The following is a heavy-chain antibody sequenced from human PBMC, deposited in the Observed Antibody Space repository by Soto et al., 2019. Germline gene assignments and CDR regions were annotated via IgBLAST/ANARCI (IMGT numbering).Heavy chain of an antibody. V-gene: IGHV4-31*03. CDR2: IYYSENT. D-gene: IGHD2-2*01. CDR1: GASISSGGYY. CDR3: ARLVVPAAISNSWFDP. J-gene: IGHJ5*02. Sequence: QVQLQESGPGLVKPSQTLSLTCTVSGASISSGGYYWSWIRQHPGKGLEWIGYIYYSENTFYNPSLKSRVTISVDTSKNQFSLKLNSVTAADTAVYYCARLVVPAAISNSWFDPWGQGTLVTVSS.